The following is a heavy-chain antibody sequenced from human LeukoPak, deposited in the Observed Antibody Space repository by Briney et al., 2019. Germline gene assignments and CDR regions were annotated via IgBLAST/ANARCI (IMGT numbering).Heavy chain of an antibody. CDR3: AKSRHVGYYYDSSGYYYFDY. CDR2: ISGSGGST. J-gene: IGHJ4*02. CDR1: GFTFSSYG. V-gene: IGHV3-23*01. Sequence: GGSLRLSCAASGFTFSSYGMSWVRQAPGKGLEWVTAISGSGGSTYYADSVKGRFTISRDNSKNTLYLQMNSLRAEDTAVYYCAKSRHVGYYYDSSGYYYFDYWGQGTLVTVSS. D-gene: IGHD3-22*01.